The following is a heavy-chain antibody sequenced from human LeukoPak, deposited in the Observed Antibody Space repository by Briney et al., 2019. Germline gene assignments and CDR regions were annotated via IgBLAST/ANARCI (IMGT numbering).Heavy chain of an antibody. V-gene: IGHV3-23*01. CDR2: ISGSGGST. D-gene: IGHD3-9*01. J-gene: IGHJ4*02. CDR1: GGSFSGYY. CDR3: ALGGYFDDFDY. Sequence: PSETLSLTCAVYGGSFSGYYWSWVRQAPGKGLEWVSAISGSGGSTYYADSVKGRFTISRDNSKNTLYLQMNSLRAEDTAVYYCALGGYFDDFDYWGQGTLVTVSS.